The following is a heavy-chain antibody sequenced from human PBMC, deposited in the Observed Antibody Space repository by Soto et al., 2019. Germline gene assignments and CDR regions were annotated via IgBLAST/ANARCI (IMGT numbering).Heavy chain of an antibody. CDR2: IHPDGGHT. CDR3: ARGDNDY. Sequence: SVKGSCTASGYPFTNYYGQWVRQAPGQGLEWMGVIHPDGGHTTYSQKFQDRVTMTRDTFTSTIYMELSSLRSEDTAVYYCARGDNDYWGQATLVTVYS. CDR1: GYPFTNYY. J-gene: IGHJ4*02. V-gene: IGHV1-46*01.